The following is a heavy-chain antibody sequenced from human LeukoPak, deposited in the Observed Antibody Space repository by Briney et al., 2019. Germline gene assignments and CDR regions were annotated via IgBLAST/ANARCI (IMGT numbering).Heavy chain of an antibody. CDR3: ARGSRMYYDSSGYYSQGYYYYGMDV. D-gene: IGHD3-22*01. CDR2: IYSGGST. J-gene: IGHJ6*02. V-gene: IGHV3-53*01. CDR1: GFTVSSNY. Sequence: GGSLRLSCAASGFTVSSNYMSWVRQAPGKGLEWVSVIYSGGSTYYADSVKGRFTISRDNSKNTLYLQMNSLRAEDTAVYYCARGSRMYYDSSGYYSQGYYYYGMDVWGQGTTVTVSS.